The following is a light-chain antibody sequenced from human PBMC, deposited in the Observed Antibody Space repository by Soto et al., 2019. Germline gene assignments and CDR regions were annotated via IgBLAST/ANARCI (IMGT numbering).Light chain of an antibody. Sequence: QSVLTQPPSVSAAPGQDVAISCSGSNSNIGSNFVSWYQHLPGAAPKLLISDNHKRPSGIPDRFSASDSGTSATLGITGLQTGDEADYYCGAWDSRLSVWVFGGGTKLTVL. CDR3: GAWDSRLSVWV. J-gene: IGLJ3*02. CDR2: DNH. V-gene: IGLV1-51*01. CDR1: NSNIGSNF.